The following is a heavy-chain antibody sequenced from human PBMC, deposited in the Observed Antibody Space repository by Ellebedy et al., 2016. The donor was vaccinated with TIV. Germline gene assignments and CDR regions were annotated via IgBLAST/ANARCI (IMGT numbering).Heavy chain of an antibody. CDR3: ARAVATYFDF. Sequence: GGSLRLSCAASGFTFSNYGMHWVRRAPGKGLEWVALFSSDGRTKYYADSVKGRFTISRDNSLNTLSLQMNSLRSEDTAVYYCARAVATYFDFWGQGTQVTVSS. J-gene: IGHJ4*02. V-gene: IGHV3-30*03. D-gene: IGHD3/OR15-3a*01. CDR2: FSSDGRTK. CDR1: GFTFSNYG.